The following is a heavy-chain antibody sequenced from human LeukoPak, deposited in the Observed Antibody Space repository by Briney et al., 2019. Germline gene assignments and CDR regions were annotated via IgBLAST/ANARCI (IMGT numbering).Heavy chain of an antibody. CDR3: ARVPRVGIAVAGTVDY. D-gene: IGHD6-19*01. CDR1: GYTLTELS. V-gene: IGHV1-24*01. Sequence: ASVKVSCKVSGYTLTELSMHWVRQAPGKGLEWMGGFDPEDGETIYAQKLQGRVTMTTDTSTSTAYMELRSLRSDDTAVYYCARVPRVGIAVAGTVDYWGQGTLVTVSS. J-gene: IGHJ4*02. CDR2: FDPEDGET.